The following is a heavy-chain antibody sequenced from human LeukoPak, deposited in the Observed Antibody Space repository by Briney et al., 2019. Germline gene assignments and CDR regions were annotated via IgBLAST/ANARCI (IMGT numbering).Heavy chain of an antibody. CDR1: GYTFTGYY. V-gene: IGHV1-2*02. J-gene: IGHJ4*02. D-gene: IGHD2-15*01. Sequence: ASVKVSCKASGYTFTGYYMHWVRQAPGQGLEWMGWINPNGGGTNYAQKFQGRVTMTRDTSISTAYMELSRLRSDDTAVYYCAREHCSGGSCNYLGFDYWGQGTLVTVSS. CDR3: AREHCSGGSCNYLGFDY. CDR2: INPNGGGT.